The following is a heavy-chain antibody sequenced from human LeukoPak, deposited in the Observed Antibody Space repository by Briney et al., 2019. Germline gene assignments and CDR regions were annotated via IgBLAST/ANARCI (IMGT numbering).Heavy chain of an antibody. V-gene: IGHV4-4*07. CDR2: ISSSGST. CDR1: GGSIRSYY. Sequence: SETLSLTCSVSGGSIRSYYWSWIRQPAGKGLEWIARISSSGSTNYNPSLKSRVTMSGDTSKNQFSLKLSSVTAADTAVYYCARSPDRNPIDYWGQGTLVTVSS. D-gene: IGHD1-14*01. J-gene: IGHJ4*02. CDR3: ARSPDRNPIDY.